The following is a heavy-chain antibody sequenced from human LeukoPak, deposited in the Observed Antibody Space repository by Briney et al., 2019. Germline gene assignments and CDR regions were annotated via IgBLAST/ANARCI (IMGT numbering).Heavy chain of an antibody. J-gene: IGHJ6*03. CDR1: GGSISSHY. CDR2: IYYSGST. CDR3: ARGYCSSTSCPDWGVYYYYMDV. V-gene: IGHV4-59*11. Sequence: SDTLSLTCTVSGGSISSHYWSWIRQPPGKGLEWIGYIYYSGSTNYNPSLKSRVTISVDTSKNQFSLKLSSVTAADTAVYFCARGYCSSTSCPDWGVYYYYMDVWGKGTTVTVSS. D-gene: IGHD2-2*01.